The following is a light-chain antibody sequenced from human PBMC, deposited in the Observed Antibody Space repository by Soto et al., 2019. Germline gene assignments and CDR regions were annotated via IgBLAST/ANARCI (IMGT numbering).Light chain of an antibody. J-gene: IGKJ5*01. Sequence: DIQMTQSPSSLSASVGDRVTITCQASQDINNYLNWYQLKPGKAPELLIDDASNLQTGVPTRFSGSGSGKHFTFTISSLQPEDIATYFCQQYDFLVTFGQGTRLEIQ. V-gene: IGKV1-33*01. CDR3: QQYDFLVT. CDR2: DAS. CDR1: QDINNY.